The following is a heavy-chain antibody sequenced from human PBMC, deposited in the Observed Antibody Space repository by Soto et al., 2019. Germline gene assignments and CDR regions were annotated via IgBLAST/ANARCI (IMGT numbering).Heavy chain of an antibody. J-gene: IGHJ5*02. CDR2: INPSGGST. CDR3: ARADYYDSSGFYYDR. D-gene: IGHD3-22*01. V-gene: IGHV1-46*01. Sequence: QVQLVQSGAEVKKPGASVKVSCKASGYIFTNHYIHWVRQAPGQGLEWMGIINPSGGSTNYLQKFKGRTTMTRDTSTSTVYMELSSLRSEDTAVYFCARADYYDSSGFYYDRWGQGTLVTVSS. CDR1: GYIFTNHY.